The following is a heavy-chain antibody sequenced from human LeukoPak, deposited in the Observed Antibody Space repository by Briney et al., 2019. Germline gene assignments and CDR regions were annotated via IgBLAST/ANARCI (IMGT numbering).Heavy chain of an antibody. CDR1: GIPFSDYY. J-gene: IGHJ4*02. D-gene: IGHD6-13*01. V-gene: IGHV3-11*03. CDR3: AAGTAADF. Sequence: PGGSLRLSCVVSGIPFSDYYMNWIRLAPGKGLEWISYISASSSYTDYADSVKGRFTISRDNAKNTLYLQMNSLGVEDTAVYYYAAGTAADFWGQGTLVSVSS. CDR2: ISASSSYT.